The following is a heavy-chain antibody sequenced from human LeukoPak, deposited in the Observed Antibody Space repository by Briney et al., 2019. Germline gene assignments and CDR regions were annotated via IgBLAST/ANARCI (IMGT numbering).Heavy chain of an antibody. Sequence: GGSLRLSCAASGFTFSSYAMHWVRQAPGKGLEWVAFISYDGSNKYYADSVKGRFTISRDNSKNTLYLQMNSLRTEDTAVYYCARAKASAMFSSDYWGQGTLVTVSS. CDR1: GFTFSSYA. CDR3: ARAKASAMFSSDY. CDR2: ISYDGSNK. D-gene: IGHD5-18*01. J-gene: IGHJ4*02. V-gene: IGHV3-30-3*01.